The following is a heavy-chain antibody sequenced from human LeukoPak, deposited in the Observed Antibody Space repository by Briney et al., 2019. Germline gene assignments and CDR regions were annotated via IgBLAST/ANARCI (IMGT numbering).Heavy chain of an antibody. CDR3: ATGLLEWLSNAFDI. CDR2: FDPEDGET. Sequence: ASVKVSCKVSGYTLTELSMHWVRQAPGKGLEWMGGFDPEDGETIYAQKFQGRVTMTEDTSTDTAYMELSSLRSEDTAVYYCATGLLEWLSNAFDIWGQGTMVTVSS. D-gene: IGHD3-3*01. J-gene: IGHJ3*02. V-gene: IGHV1-24*01. CDR1: GYTLTELS.